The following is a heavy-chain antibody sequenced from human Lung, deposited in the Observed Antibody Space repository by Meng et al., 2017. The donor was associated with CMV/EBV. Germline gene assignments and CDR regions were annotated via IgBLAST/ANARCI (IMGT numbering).Heavy chain of an antibody. D-gene: IGHD6-19*01. Sequence: GGSXRLXCAASGFTVSNNYMSWVRQAPGKGLEWVSVIYSGGSTNYADSVRGRFTTSRDNSKNTLYLQMHSLKAEDTAVYYCARAESPYSSGWFSGFSYFDLXGRGXLVTVSS. J-gene: IGHJ2*01. V-gene: IGHV3-53*01. CDR1: GFTVSNNY. CDR3: ARAESPYSSGWFSGFSYFDL. CDR2: IYSGGST.